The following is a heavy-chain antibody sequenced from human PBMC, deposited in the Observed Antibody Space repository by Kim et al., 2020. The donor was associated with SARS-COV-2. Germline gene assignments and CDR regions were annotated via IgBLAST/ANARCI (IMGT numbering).Heavy chain of an antibody. CDR3: AKGPAGYIAAAGTDYFDY. D-gene: IGHD6-13*01. CDR1: GFTFSSYG. V-gene: IGHV3-30*18. J-gene: IGHJ4*02. CDR2: ISYDGSNK. Sequence: GGSLRLSCAPSGFTFSSYGMHWVRQAPGKGLEWVAVISYDGSNKYYADSVKGRFTISRDNSKNTLYLQMNSLRAEDTAVYYCAKGPAGYIAAAGTDYFDYWGQGTLVTVSS.